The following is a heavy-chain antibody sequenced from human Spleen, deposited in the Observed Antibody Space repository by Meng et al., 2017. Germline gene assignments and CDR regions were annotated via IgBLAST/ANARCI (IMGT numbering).Heavy chain of an antibody. V-gene: IGHV4-34*01. CDR3: ARGPTTMAHDFDY. D-gene: IGHD4-11*01. Sequence: VQEQRGGAGLLKPSETLSLTCVVSGGSFSDYDWSWIRQPPGKGLEWIGEINHSGSINYNPSLESRATISVDTSQNNLSLKLSSVTAADSAVYYCARGPTTMAHDFDYWGQGTLVTVSS. CDR2: INHSGSI. CDR1: GGSFSDYD. J-gene: IGHJ4*02.